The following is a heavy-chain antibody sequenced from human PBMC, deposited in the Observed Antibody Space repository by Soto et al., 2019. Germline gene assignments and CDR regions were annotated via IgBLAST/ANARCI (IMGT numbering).Heavy chain of an antibody. V-gene: IGHV4-39*02. J-gene: IGHJ5*02. Sequence: SETLSLTCTISGGFIRSISYFWAWILQSPGKGLEWIGSIDYTGTTYNNPSLKSRVTMSVDTSKNHFSLKVDSVTAADTALYYCCRRAPEGFDPWGQGTLVTVSS. CDR2: IDYTGTT. CDR1: GGFIRSISYF. CDR3: CRRAPEGFDP.